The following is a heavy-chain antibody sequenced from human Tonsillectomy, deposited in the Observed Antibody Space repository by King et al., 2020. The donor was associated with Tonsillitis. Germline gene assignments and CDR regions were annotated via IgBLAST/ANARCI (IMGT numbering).Heavy chain of an antibody. CDR1: GGSISSGGYS. J-gene: IGHJ3*02. V-gene: IGHV4-30-2*01. D-gene: IGHD2-2*01. Sequence: QLQLQESGSGLVKPSQTLSLTCAVSGGSISSGGYSWSWIRQPPGKGLEWIGYIYHSGGTYYNPSLKSRVTISVDRSKNQFSLKLSSVTAADTAVYYCARGGVYCSSTSCYEGDAFDIWGQGTMVTVSS. CDR2: IYHSGGT. CDR3: ARGGVYCSSTSCYEGDAFDI.